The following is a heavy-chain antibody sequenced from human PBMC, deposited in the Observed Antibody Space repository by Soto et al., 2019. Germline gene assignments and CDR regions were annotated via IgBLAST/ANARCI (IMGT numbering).Heavy chain of an antibody. V-gene: IGHV4-39*01. Sequence: SETLSLTCPVSGASITSSSHYWGRFRQSPGKALENIANIYYDGSTYYNPSLKSRVVISLDTSKNQFSLSLSSVTAADTAVYYCARARITMVRGVKNNWFDPWGQGTLVTVSS. CDR3: ARARITMVRGVKNNWFDP. J-gene: IGHJ5*02. CDR2: IYYDGST. CDR1: GASITSSSHY. D-gene: IGHD3-10*01.